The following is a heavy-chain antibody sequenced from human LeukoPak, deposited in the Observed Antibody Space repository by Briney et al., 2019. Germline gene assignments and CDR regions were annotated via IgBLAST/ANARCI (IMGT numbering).Heavy chain of an antibody. CDR1: GYSFTSYW. CDR2: IYPGDSDT. D-gene: IGHD3-22*01. J-gene: IGHJ4*02. V-gene: IGHV5-51*01. Sequence: GESLKISCKGSGYSFTSYWIGWVRQMPGKGLEWMGIIYPGDSDTRYSPSFQGQVTISADKSISTAYLQWSSLKASDTAMYYCATYTPHYYDSSGPNYYFDYWGQGTLVTVSS. CDR3: ATYTPHYYDSSGPNYYFDY.